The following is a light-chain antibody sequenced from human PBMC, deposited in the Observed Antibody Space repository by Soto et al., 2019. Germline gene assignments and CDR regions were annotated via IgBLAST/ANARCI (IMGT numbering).Light chain of an antibody. CDR3: YQAKTFPLT. J-gene: IGKJ4*01. CDR1: QGITSW. V-gene: IGKV1D-12*01. CDR2: SAS. Sequence: DIQMTQSPSSVSASVGARVTITCRASQGITSWLAWYQQKPGKAPKLLIYSASILQSGVPSRFSGSGSGPDFPLTISSLQPEDFATYDCYQAKTFPLTFGGGTKVEIK.